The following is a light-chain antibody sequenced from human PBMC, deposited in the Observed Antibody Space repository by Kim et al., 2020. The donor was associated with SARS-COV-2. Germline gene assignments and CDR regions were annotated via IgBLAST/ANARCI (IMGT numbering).Light chain of an antibody. V-gene: IGLV2-14*04. CDR3: SSYTSSSTWV. CDR1: SSDVGGYNY. Sequence: GQSITISCTGTSSDVGGYNYVSWYQQHPGKATNLMIYDVSKRPSGVSNRFSGSKSGNTASLTISGLQAEDEADYYCSSYTSSSTWVFGGGTQLTVL. CDR2: DVS. J-gene: IGLJ3*02.